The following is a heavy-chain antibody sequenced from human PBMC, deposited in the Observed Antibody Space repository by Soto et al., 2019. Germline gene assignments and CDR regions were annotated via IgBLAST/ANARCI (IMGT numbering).Heavy chain of an antibody. CDR2: IYYSGST. D-gene: IGHD3-3*01. J-gene: IGHJ6*02. Sequence: SETLSLTCTVSGGSVSSGSYYWSWIRQPPGKGLEWIGYIYYSGSTNYNPSLKSRVTISVDTSKNQFSLKLSSVTAADTAVYYCARDSDFWSGYSNYYYYYGMDVWGLGTTVTVSS. CDR1: GGSVSSGSYY. CDR3: ARDSDFWSGYSNYYYYYGMDV. V-gene: IGHV4-61*01.